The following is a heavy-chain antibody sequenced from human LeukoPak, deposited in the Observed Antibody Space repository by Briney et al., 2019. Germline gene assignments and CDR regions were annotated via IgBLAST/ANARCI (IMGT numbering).Heavy chain of an antibody. J-gene: IGHJ5*01. CDR1: GYTFTSYY. CDR3: AREGEWELEGWWLDS. D-gene: IGHD4-23*01. CDR2: ISGYNGDT. V-gene: IGHV1-18*04. Sequence: ASVKVSCKASGYTFTSYYMHWVRQAPGQGLEWMAWISGYNGDTKFARKFQGRVTLTTDTSTSTAYMELTSLRSDDTAVYYCAREGEWELEGWWLDSWGQGTLVTVSS.